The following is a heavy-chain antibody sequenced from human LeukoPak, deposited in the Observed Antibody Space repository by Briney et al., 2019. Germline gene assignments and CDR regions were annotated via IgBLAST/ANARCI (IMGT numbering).Heavy chain of an antibody. Sequence: SVTLSLTCTVSGGSISSYYWSWIRQPPGKGLEWIGYMYYSGSPNYNPSLKSRVTISINTSKNQFSLRLSSVTAADTAVYYCARGSDYGDYWGQGTLVTAST. CDR3: ARGSDYGDY. D-gene: IGHD1-26*01. CDR2: MYYSGSP. J-gene: IGHJ4*02. V-gene: IGHV4-59*01. CDR1: GGSISSYY.